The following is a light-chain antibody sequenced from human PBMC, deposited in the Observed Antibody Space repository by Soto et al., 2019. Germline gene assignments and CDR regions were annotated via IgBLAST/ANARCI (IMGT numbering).Light chain of an antibody. CDR1: SSDVGGYNY. V-gene: IGLV2-8*01. CDR3: SSYAGSNV. Sequence: QSALTQPPSASGSPGQSVTISCTRTSSDVGGYNYVSWYQQHPGKAPKLMIYEVSKRPSGVPDRFSGSKSGNTASLTVSGLQAEDEADYYCSSYAGSNVFGTGTKLTVL. CDR2: EVS. J-gene: IGLJ1*01.